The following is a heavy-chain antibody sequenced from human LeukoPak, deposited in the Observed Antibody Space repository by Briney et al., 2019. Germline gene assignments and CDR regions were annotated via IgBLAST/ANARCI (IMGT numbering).Heavy chain of an antibody. V-gene: IGHV3-7*01. J-gene: IGHJ3*02. CDR1: GFSFNDYW. Sequence: PGGSLRLSCVASGFSFNDYWMSWVRLAPGKGLEWVANIKEDASEKYYVDSVKGRFTISRDRARNSLSLQMNSLRAEDTAAYYCVRGGGTFDIWGQGTMVTVSS. CDR3: VRGGGTFDI. D-gene: IGHD3-16*01. CDR2: IKEDASEK.